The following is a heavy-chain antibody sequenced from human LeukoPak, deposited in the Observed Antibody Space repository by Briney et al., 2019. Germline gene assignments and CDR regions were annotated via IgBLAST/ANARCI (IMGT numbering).Heavy chain of an antibody. J-gene: IGHJ2*01. CDR1: GGSISSGGYY. D-gene: IGHD6-13*01. CDR3: ARHADSSSWEKNWYFDL. CDR2: IYYSGST. V-gene: IGHV4-31*09. Sequence: SETLSLTCTVSGGSISSGGYYWSWIRQHPGKGLEWIGYIYYSGSTYNNPSLKSRVAISVDKSKNHLSLRLSSVTAADTAIYFCARHADSSSWEKNWYFDLWGRGTLVAVSS.